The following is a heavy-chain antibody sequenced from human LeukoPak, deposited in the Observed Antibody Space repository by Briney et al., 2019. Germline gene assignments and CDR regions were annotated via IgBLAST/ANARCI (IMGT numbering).Heavy chain of an antibody. D-gene: IGHD1-26*01. V-gene: IGHV4-34*01. Sequence: KPSETLSLTCAVYGGSFSGYYWSWIRQPPGKGLEWIGEINHSGSTNYNPSLKSRVTISVDTSKNRFSLKLSSVTAAETAVYYCARGEVGATTGYYFDYWGQGTLVTVSS. CDR3: ARGEVGATTGYYFDY. CDR1: GGSFSGYY. J-gene: IGHJ4*02. CDR2: INHSGST.